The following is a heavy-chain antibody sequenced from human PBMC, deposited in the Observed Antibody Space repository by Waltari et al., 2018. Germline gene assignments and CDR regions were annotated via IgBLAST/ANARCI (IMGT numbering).Heavy chain of an antibody. Sequence: EVQLLESGGGLVQPGGSLRLSCAASGFTFRSYAMSWVRQAPGKGLEWVSAISGSGGSTYYADSVKGRFTISRDNSKNTLYLQMNSLRAEDTAVYYCARQAISPSWYWYGMDVWGQGTTVTVSS. CDR3: ARQAISPSWYWYGMDV. J-gene: IGHJ6*02. CDR2: ISGSGGST. D-gene: IGHD2-8*02. V-gene: IGHV3-23*01. CDR1: GFTFRSYA.